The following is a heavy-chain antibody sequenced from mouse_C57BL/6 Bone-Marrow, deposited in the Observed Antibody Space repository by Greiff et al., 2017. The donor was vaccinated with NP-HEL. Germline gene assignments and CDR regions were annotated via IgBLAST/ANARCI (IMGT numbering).Heavy chain of an antibody. Sequence: DVKLVESGGDLVKPGGSLKLSCAASGFTFSSYGMSWVRQTPDKRLEWVATISSGGSYTSYPDSVKGRFTISRDNAKNTLYLQMSSLKSEDTAMYYCASLYYDYPYFVYWGQGTTLTVSS. CDR1: GFTFSSYG. V-gene: IGHV5-6*02. CDR2: ISSGGSYT. J-gene: IGHJ2*01. CDR3: ASLYYDYPYFVY. D-gene: IGHD2-4*01.